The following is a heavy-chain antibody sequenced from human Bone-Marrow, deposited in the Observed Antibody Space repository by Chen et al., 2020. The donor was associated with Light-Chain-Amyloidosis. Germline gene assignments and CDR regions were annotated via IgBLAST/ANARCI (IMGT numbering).Heavy chain of an antibody. V-gene: IGHV5-51*01. CDR1: GYTFPNYW. J-gene: IGHJ4*02. Sequence: EVQLEQSGPEVKKPGESLKISCKGSGYTFPNYWSGWVRQMPGKGLEWMGVIYPDDSDARYRPSFEGQVTISADKSITTAYLQWRGLKASDTAMYYCARRRDGYNFDYWGQGTLVTVSS. CDR3: ARRRDGYNFDY. CDR2: IYPDDSDA. D-gene: IGHD5-12*01.